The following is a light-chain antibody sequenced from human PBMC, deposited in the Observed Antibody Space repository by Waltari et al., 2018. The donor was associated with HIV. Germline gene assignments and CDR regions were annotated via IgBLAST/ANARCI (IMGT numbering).Light chain of an antibody. Sequence: QSALTQPPSASGSPGQSVTLSCTGTSSDVGGYNYVSWHQQHPGKAPKLMIYDVIKRPSGVPDRFSRSKSGHTASLTVSGLQPEDEADYYCSSHAGSKVVFGGGTRLTVL. J-gene: IGLJ2*01. V-gene: IGLV2-8*01. CDR2: DVI. CDR3: SSHAGSKVV. CDR1: SSDVGGYNY.